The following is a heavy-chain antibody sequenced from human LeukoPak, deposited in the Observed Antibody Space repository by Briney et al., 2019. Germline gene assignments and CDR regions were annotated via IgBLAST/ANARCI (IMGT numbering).Heavy chain of an antibody. V-gene: IGHV5-10-1*01. J-gene: IGHJ4*02. CDR1: GYSFTSYW. CDR2: IDPSDSFT. D-gene: IGHD3-22*01. CDR3: ARVAYDSSGYYYPWNY. Sequence: PGESLKISCKGSGYSFTSYWITWVRQMPGKGLEWVGRIDPSDSFTNYSPSFQGHVTISADKSISTAYLQWSSLKASDTAMYYCARVAYDSSGYYYPWNYWGQGTLVTVSS.